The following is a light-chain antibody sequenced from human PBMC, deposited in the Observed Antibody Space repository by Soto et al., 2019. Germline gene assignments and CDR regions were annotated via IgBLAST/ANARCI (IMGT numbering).Light chain of an antibody. CDR2: GAS. V-gene: IGKV3-15*01. J-gene: IGKJ1*01. CDR3: QQYDYWPRWT. Sequence: EIVMAQSPATLSLSPGERATLSCRASESVSSNLAWYQQKPGQAPRLLMYGASTRATGTPDRFSGSGSGTESTFTISSLQSEDFAVYYCQQYDYWPRWTFGQGTKVEIK. CDR1: ESVSSN.